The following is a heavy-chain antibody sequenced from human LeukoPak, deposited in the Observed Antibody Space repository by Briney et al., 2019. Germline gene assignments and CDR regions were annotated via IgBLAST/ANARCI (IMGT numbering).Heavy chain of an antibody. CDR2: IYYSGST. CDR1: GGSISSSSYY. Sequence: PSETLSLTCTVSGGSISSSSYYWGWIRQPPGKGLEWIGSIYYSGSTYYNPSLKSRVTISVDTSKNQFSLKLSSVTAADTAVYYCARLGYCSGGSCLNPDYWGQGTLVTVSS. V-gene: IGHV4-39*07. CDR3: ARLGYCSGGSCLNPDY. D-gene: IGHD2-15*01. J-gene: IGHJ4*02.